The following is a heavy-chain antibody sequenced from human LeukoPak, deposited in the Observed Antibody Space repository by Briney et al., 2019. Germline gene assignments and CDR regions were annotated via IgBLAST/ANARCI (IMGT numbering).Heavy chain of an antibody. V-gene: IGHV4-31*03. CDR3: AREVNRPTDADAFDI. D-gene: IGHD1-26*01. CDR2: IHHSGRA. CDR1: GGSIISDNHF. J-gene: IGHJ3*02. Sequence: PSETLSLTCTVSGGSIISDNHFWSWIRQHPGKDLEWLGYIHHSGRAFYSPSLESRLTISFDTSKDQFSLKLNSVMGADTAVYYCAREVNRPTDADAFDIWGQGTMVTVSS.